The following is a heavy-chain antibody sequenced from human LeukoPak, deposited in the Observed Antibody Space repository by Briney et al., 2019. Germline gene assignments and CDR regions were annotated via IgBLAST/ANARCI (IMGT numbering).Heavy chain of an antibody. CDR2: IYYSGST. J-gene: IGHJ2*01. CDR3: ARQYSDILTGYHRGELYWYFDL. CDR1: GGSISSSSYY. D-gene: IGHD3-9*01. V-gene: IGHV4-39*01. Sequence: TPSETLSLTCTVSGGSISSSSYYWGWIRQPPGKGLEWIGSIYYSGSTYYNPSLKSRVTISVDTSKNQFSLKLSSVTAADTAVYYCARQYSDILTGYHRGELYWYFDLWGRGTLVTVSS.